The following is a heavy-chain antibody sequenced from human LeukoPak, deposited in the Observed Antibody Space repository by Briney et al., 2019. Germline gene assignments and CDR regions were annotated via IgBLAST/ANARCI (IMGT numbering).Heavy chain of an antibody. CDR1: GFTFSSYW. CDR3: ARGRRYSNYYYYGMDV. CDR2: INHSGST. Sequence: PGGSLRLSCAASGFTFSSYWMSWIRQPPGKGLEWIGEINHSGSTNYNPSLKSRVTISVDTSKNQFSLKLSSVTAADTAVYYCARGRRYSNYYYYGMDVWGQGTTVTVSS. D-gene: IGHD4-11*01. V-gene: IGHV4-34*01. J-gene: IGHJ6*02.